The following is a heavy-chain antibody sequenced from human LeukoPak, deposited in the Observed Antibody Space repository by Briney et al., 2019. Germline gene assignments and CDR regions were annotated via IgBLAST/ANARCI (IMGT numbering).Heavy chain of an antibody. CDR3: VREDTPATANY. CDR1: GFNFANHA. D-gene: IGHD2-21*02. Sequence: GGSLRLSCAASGFNFANHAMSWVRQTSGKGLEWVSAISGGGDITYYADSVTGRFTISRDNSKDTLFLQMHSLRPGDTAVYYCVREDTPATANYWGQGTLVTISS. J-gene: IGHJ4*02. V-gene: IGHV3-23*01. CDR2: ISGGGDIT.